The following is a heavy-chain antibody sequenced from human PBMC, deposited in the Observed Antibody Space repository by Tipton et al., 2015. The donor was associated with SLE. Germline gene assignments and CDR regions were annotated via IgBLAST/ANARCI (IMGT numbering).Heavy chain of an antibody. CDR2: TYYGGTT. J-gene: IGHJ4*02. Sequence: TLSLTCTVSGGSISTTIYSWAWIRQPPGKGLEWIGGTYYGGTTYSNPSLKSRVTISVDTSTNQFSLKLSSVTAADTAVYFCTRIRREQQIVREAWLWGQGTLVTVSS. CDR3: TRIRREQQIVREAWL. CDR1: GGSISTTIYS. V-gene: IGHV4-39*07. D-gene: IGHD6-13*01.